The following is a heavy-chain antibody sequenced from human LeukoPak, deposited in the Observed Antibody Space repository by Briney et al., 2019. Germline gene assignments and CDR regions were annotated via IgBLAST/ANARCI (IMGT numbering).Heavy chain of an antibody. J-gene: IGHJ6*02. Sequence: ASVKVSCKASGYTLTSYYMHWVRQAPGQGLEWMGMINPSGGSTSYAQKFQGRVTMTRDTSTSTVYMELSSLRSEDTAVYYCARERTRSLTIFGVVTEAYYYYGMDAWGQGTTVTVSS. CDR3: ARERTRSLTIFGVVTEAYYYYGMDA. D-gene: IGHD3-3*01. V-gene: IGHV1-46*01. CDR2: INPSGGST. CDR1: GYTLTSYY.